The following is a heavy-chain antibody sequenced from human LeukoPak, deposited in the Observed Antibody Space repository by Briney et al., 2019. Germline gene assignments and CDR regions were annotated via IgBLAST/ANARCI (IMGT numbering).Heavy chain of an antibody. CDR3: ASGGRVPVASQLDY. D-gene: IGHD6-19*01. CDR2: IIPIFGTA. CDR1: GYTFTSYA. V-gene: IGHV1-69*13. Sequence: ASVKVSCKASGYTFTSYAISWVRQAPGQGLEWMGGIIPIFGTANYAQKFQGRVTITVDESTSTAYMELSSLRSEDTAVYYCASGGRVPVASQLDYWGQGTLVTVSS. J-gene: IGHJ4*02.